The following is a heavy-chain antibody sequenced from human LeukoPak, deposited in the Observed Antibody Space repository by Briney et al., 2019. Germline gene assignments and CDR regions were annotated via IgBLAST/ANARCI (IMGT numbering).Heavy chain of an antibody. Sequence: GESLKISCKGSGYSFTSYWIGWVRQMPGKGLEWMGIIYPGDSDTRYSPSFQGQVTISADKSISTAYMELSRLRSDDTAVYYCARGGAHYYDSSGRGDYWGQGTLVTVSS. J-gene: IGHJ4*02. CDR3: ARGGAHYYDSSGRGDY. CDR1: GYSFTSYW. V-gene: IGHV5-51*01. D-gene: IGHD3-22*01. CDR2: IYPGDSDT.